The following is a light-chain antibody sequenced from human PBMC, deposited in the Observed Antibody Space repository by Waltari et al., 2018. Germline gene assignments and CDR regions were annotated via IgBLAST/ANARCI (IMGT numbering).Light chain of an antibody. CDR2: WAS. J-gene: IGKJ4*01. Sequence: DIVMTQSPDSLAVSLGERATINCKSSQSVLYSSNNKNYLAWYQQKPGQPPKLLIYWASTRESGVPDRFSGSGSGTDFTLTISSLQAEDVAVYYCQQYYVWPPITFGGGTKLEI. CDR3: QQYYVWPPIT. CDR1: QSVLYSSNNKNY. V-gene: IGKV4-1*01.